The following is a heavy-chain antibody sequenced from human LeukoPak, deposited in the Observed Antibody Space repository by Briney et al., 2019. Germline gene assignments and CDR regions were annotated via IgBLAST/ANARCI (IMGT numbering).Heavy chain of an antibody. V-gene: IGHV3-30*18. CDR3: AKTAVAGTSVYFDY. CDR1: GFTFSSYG. Sequence: GRSLRLSCAASGFTFSSYGMHWVRHAPGKGLEWVAVISYDGSNKYYADSVKGRFTISRDNSKNTLYLQMNSLRAEDTAVYYCAKTAVAGTSVYFDYWGQGTLVTVSS. CDR2: ISYDGSNK. D-gene: IGHD6-19*01. J-gene: IGHJ4*02.